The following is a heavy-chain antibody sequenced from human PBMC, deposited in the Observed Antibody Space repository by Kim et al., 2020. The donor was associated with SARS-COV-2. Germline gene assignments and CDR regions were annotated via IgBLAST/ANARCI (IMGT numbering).Heavy chain of an antibody. J-gene: IGHJ4*02. CDR1: GFTFSSYS. D-gene: IGHD2-15*01. Sequence: GGSLRLSCAASGFTFSSYSMNWVRQAPGKGLEWLSSISSNTAYIYHADAVKGRFTISRDNAKSSLYLQMNSLRAEDTALYYCARVGIGWSIDYWGQGILVTVSS. V-gene: IGHV3-21*01. CDR3: ARVGIGWSIDY. CDR2: ISSNTAYI.